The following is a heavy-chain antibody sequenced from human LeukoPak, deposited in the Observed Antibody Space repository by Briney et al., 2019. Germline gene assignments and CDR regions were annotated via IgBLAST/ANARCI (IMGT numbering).Heavy chain of an antibody. Sequence: GASVKVSCKASGGTFSSYAISWVRQAPGQGLEWMGGIIPIFGTANYAQKFQGRVTITADESTSTAYMELSSLRSEDTAMYYCARDVSWGSAYDGSGYTLHWLVYWGQGTLVTVSS. CDR3: ARDVSWGSAYDGSGYTLHWLVY. D-gene: IGHD3-22*01. J-gene: IGHJ4*02. CDR2: IIPIFGTA. CDR1: GGTFSSYA. V-gene: IGHV1-69*01.